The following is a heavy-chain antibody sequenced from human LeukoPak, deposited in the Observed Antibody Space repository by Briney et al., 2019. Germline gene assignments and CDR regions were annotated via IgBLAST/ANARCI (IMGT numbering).Heavy chain of an antibody. Sequence: PGRSLRLSCAASGFTFSSYAMHWVRQAPGKGLEWVAVISYDGSNKHYADSVKGRFTISRDNSKNTLYLQMNSLRAEDTAVYYCALWFGEYGDGMDVWGQGTTVTVSS. CDR2: ISYDGSNK. CDR3: ALWFGEYGDGMDV. CDR1: GFTFSSYA. V-gene: IGHV3-30-3*01. J-gene: IGHJ6*02. D-gene: IGHD3-10*01.